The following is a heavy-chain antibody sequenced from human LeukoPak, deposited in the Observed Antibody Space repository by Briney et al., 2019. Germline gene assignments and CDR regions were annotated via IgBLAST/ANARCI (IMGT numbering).Heavy chain of an antibody. CDR1: GGSFSGYY. CDR3: ATGFWSGYPLDY. CDR2: INHSGST. D-gene: IGHD3-3*01. V-gene: IGHV4-34*01. Sequence: SETLSLTCAVYGGSFSGYYWSWIRQPPGKGLEWIGEINHSGSTNYNPSLKSRVTISVDTSKNQFSLKLSSVTAADTAVYYCATGFWSGYPLDYWGQGTLVTVSS. J-gene: IGHJ4*02.